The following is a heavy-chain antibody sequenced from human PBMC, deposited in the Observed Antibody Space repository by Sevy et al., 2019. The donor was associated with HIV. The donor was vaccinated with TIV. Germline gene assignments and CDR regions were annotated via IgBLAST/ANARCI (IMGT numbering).Heavy chain of an antibody. V-gene: IGHV3-7*01. CDR3: ARESPYCSSTSCQIKGFDP. D-gene: IGHD2-2*01. J-gene: IGHJ5*02. Sequence: GGSLRLSCAASGFTFSSYWMSWVRQAPGKGLEWVANIKQDGSEKYYVDSVKGRVTISRDNAKNSLYLQMNSLRAEDTAVYYCARESPYCSSTSCQIKGFDPWGQGTLVTVSS. CDR2: IKQDGSEK. CDR1: GFTFSSYW.